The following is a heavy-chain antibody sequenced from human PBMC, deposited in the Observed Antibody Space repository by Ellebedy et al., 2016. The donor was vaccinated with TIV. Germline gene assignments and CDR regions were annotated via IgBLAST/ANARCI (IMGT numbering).Heavy chain of an antibody. J-gene: IGHJ6*02. D-gene: IGHD6-19*01. CDR2: IFYSGST. Sequence: MPSETLSLTFTVSGGSISSYYWNWIRQPPGKGLEWLAYIFYSGSTNYNPSLKSRVTISLDTSKNPFSLRLSSVTAADTAVYYCARSPSYSSGWYPDLEEYYYYGMDVWGQGTTVTVSS. CDR1: GGSISSYY. V-gene: IGHV4-59*08. CDR3: ARSPSYSSGWYPDLEEYYYYGMDV.